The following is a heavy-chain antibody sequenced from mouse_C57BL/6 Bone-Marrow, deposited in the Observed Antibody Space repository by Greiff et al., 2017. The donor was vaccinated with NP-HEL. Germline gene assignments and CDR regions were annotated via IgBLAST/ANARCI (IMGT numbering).Heavy chain of an antibody. D-gene: IGHD1-1*01. CDR2: ISGGGGNT. CDR1: GFTFSSYT. J-gene: IGHJ1*03. Sequence: DVQLVESGGGLVKPGGSLKLSCAASGFTFSSYTMSWVRQTPEKRLEWVATISGGGGNTYYPDNAKNTLYLQMSSLRSEDTALYYCARNGSSPRYWYFDVWGTGTTVTVSS. V-gene: IGHV5-9*01. CDR3: ARNGSSPRYWYFDV.